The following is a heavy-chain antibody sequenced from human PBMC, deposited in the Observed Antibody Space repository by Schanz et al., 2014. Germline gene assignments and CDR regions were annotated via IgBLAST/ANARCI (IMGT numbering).Heavy chain of an antibody. J-gene: IGHJ5*02. CDR2: ISYDGSNK. V-gene: IGHV3-30*03. CDR1: GFTFSSYG. Sequence: QVQLVESGGGVVQPGRSLRLSCAASGFTFSSYGMHWVRQAPGKGLEWVAVISYDGSNKYYADSVKGRFTISRDNSKNTLYLQMNSLRAEDTAVYYCARGTHLDLWGQGTLVGVSS. CDR3: ARGTHLDL.